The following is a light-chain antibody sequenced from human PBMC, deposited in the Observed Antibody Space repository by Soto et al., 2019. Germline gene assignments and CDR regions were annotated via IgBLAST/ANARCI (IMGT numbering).Light chain of an antibody. CDR2: GNS. CDR1: SSNIGTGYD. J-gene: IGLJ1*01. CDR3: QSFDSSRFYV. Sequence: QSVLTQPPSVSGAPGQRVTISCTGSSSNIGTGYDVYWYQQLPGTAPKLLIYGNSNRPSGVPDRFSGSKSGTSASLAITGLQAEDEADYYCQSFDSSRFYVFGTGTKVTVL. V-gene: IGLV1-40*01.